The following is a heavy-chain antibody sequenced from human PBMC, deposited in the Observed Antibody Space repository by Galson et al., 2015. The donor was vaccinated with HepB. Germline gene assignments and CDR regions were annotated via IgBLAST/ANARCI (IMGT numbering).Heavy chain of an antibody. CDR3: AREGSAYCFDY. CDR2: IKPSDGST. J-gene: IGHJ4*02. V-gene: IGHV1-46*03. CDR1: GYTFTSNY. Sequence: SVKVSCKASGYTFTSNYINWVRLAPGQGLEWMGIIKPSDGSTGEAQKFQGRVTLTRDTSTSTVYMELTGLRSEDTAVYYCAREGSAYCFDYWGQGTLVTVSS. D-gene: IGHD3-16*01.